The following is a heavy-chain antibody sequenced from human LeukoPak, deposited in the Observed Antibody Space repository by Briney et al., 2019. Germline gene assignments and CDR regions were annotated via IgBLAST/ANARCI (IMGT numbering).Heavy chain of an antibody. J-gene: IGHJ4*02. CDR1: GGSFSGYY. Sequence: SETLSLTCAVYGGSFSGYYWSWIRQPPGKGLEWIGEINHSGSTNYNPSLKSRVTISVDTSKNQFSLKLSSVTAADTAVYYCARGVGSSGWYEGFDYWGQGTLVTVSS. D-gene: IGHD6-19*01. V-gene: IGHV4-34*01. CDR3: ARGVGSSGWYEGFDY. CDR2: INHSGST.